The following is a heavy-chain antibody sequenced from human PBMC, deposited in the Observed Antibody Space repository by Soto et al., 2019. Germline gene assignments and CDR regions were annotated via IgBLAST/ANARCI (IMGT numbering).Heavy chain of an antibody. CDR2: ISGSGGST. D-gene: IGHD3-10*01. Sequence: GGSLRPSLAAPGFTFSRYSLGWVRQAPGKGLEWGSAISGSGGSTYYADSVNGRFTISRDNSKNTLYLQMNSLRAEDTAVYYCAKDRAYYYYFDYWGQGTLVTVSS. J-gene: IGHJ4*02. CDR1: GFTFSRYS. V-gene: IGHV3-23*01. CDR3: AKDRAYYYYFDY.